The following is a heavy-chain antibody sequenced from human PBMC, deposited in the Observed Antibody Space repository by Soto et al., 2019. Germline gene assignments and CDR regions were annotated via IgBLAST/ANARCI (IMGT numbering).Heavy chain of an antibody. Sequence: SVKVSCKASGCTFDSYAISWVRQAPGRGLEWMGGVIPMFLKPNYAQKFKGRVTITAVKSTNTVYMEIISLMSEDTAVYYCARGGGEMAHHPPYLYWGQGTQVTLSS. CDR1: GCTFDSYA. D-gene: IGHD3-16*01. V-gene: IGHV1-69*06. CDR3: ARGGGEMAHHPPYLY. CDR2: VIPMFLKP. J-gene: IGHJ4*02.